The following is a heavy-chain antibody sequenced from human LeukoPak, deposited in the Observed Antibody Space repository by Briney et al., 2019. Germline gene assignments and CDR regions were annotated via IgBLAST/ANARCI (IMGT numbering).Heavy chain of an antibody. V-gene: IGHV4-38-2*01. D-gene: IGHD1-26*01. CDR3: ARVPESVGINYFDS. Sequence: PSETLSLTXAVSGYSISSGYYWGWIRQPPGKGLEWIGSIYHSGSTYYNPSLKSRVTISVDTSKNQFSLKLSSVTAADTAVYYCARVPESVGINYFDSWGQGTQVTVSS. J-gene: IGHJ4*02. CDR1: GYSISSGYY. CDR2: IYHSGST.